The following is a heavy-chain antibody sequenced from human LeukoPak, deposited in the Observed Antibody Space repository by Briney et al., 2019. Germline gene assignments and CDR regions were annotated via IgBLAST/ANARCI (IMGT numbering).Heavy chain of an antibody. D-gene: IGHD4-11*01. CDR1: GFTVSSNY. CDR2: IYSGGST. J-gene: IGHJ4*02. Sequence: GGSLRLSCAASGFTVSSNYMSWVRQAPGKGLEWVSVIYSGGSTYYADSVKGRFTISRDNSKNTLYLQMNSLRAEDTAVYYCAKSKAGDYGNYYYFDDWGQGTLVTVSS. CDR3: AKSKAGDYGNYYYFDD. V-gene: IGHV3-53*01.